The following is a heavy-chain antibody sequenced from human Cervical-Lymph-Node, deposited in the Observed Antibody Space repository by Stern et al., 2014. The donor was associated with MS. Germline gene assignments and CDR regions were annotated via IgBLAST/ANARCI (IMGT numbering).Heavy chain of an antibody. J-gene: IGHJ6*02. V-gene: IGHV1-8*01. D-gene: IGHD5-18*01. CDR2: MNPNNANT. CDR1: GYTFISYD. CDR3: VRGGFSYGYGLDA. Sequence: MQLVESGSQVRKPGASVKVSCQASGYTFISYDIFWVRQATGQELEWMGWMNPNNANTGHAQKFQGRVTMTRNISISTAYMELSSLRSDDTAVYYCVRGGFSYGYGLDAWGQGTAVIVSS.